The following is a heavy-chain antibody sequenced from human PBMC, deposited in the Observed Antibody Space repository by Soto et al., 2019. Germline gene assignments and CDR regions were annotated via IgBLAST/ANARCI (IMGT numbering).Heavy chain of an antibody. D-gene: IGHD1-1*01. J-gene: IGHJ6*01. CDR2: VSYDGSGK. CDR3: ARDAEAYVNVMGTIRSGYYYHCLYV. Sequence: QVQLVESGGGVVQPGRSLRLSCVGSGFTFSSYGIHWVRQAPGKGLEWVAVVSYDGSGKYYAESVKGRFTISRDNSKNTLYLQMHTLGVEDTAVYHCARDAEAYVNVMGTIRSGYYYHCLYVW. V-gene: IGHV3-30*03. CDR1: GFTFSSYG.